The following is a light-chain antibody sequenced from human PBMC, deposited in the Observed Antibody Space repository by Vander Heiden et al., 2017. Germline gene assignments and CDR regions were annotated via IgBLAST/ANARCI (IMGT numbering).Light chain of an antibody. J-gene: IGKJ4*01. Sequence: SVGSQLAWYQQRPGQAPRLLIYGTSTRAAGVPARCSGSGSGTHFTLTIASLQSEDFAVYYCQQYERWPLTFGGGTKVEIK. CDR2: GTS. CDR1: SVGSQ. CDR3: QQYERWPLT. V-gene: IGKV3-15*01.